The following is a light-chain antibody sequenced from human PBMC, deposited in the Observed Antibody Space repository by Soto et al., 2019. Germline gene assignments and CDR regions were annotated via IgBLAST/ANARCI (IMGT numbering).Light chain of an antibody. CDR3: QSYDGGLSAYV. V-gene: IGLV1-40*01. J-gene: IGLJ1*01. Sequence: QSVLTQPPSVSGAPGQRVTISCTGSSSNIGAGYDVHWYQQLPGTAPKLLIYGNSNRPSGVPDRFSGSKSGTSASLAITGLQAEDEADYYCQSYDGGLSAYVFGGGTKVTVL. CDR1: SSNIGAGYD. CDR2: GNS.